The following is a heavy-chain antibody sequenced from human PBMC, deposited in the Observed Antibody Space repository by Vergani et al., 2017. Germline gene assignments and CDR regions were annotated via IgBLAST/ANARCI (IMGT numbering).Heavy chain of an antibody. CDR1: GYTFTSYG. CDR2: ISAYNGNT. J-gene: IGHJ3*02. CDR3: ARELLRNTVTNDAFDI. Sequence: QVQLVQSGAEVKKPGASVKVSCKASGYTFTSYGISWVRQAPGQGLEWMGWISAYNGNTNYAQKHQGRVTMTTDTSTSTAYMELSRLRSDDTAVYYCARELLRNTVTNDAFDIWGQGTMVTVSS. V-gene: IGHV1-18*01. D-gene: IGHD4-17*01.